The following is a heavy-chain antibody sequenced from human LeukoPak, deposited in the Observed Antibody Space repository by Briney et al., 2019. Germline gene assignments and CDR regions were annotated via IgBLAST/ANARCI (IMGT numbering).Heavy chain of an antibody. V-gene: IGHV3-30-3*01. D-gene: IGHD1-14*01. Sequence: GGSLRLSCAASGFTFSSYAMHWVRQAPGKGLEWVAVISYDGSNKYYADSVKGRFTISRDNAKNSLYLQMNSLRAEDTAVYYCARDLPLIGDAFDIWGQGTMVTVSS. J-gene: IGHJ3*02. CDR1: GFTFSSYA. CDR3: ARDLPLIGDAFDI. CDR2: ISYDGSNK.